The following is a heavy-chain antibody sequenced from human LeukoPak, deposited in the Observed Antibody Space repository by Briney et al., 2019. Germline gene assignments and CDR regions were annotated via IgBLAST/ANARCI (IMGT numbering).Heavy chain of an antibody. CDR1: GFTFSSYW. Sequence: GGSLRLSCAASGFTFSSYWMSWVRQAPGKGLEWVANIKQDGSEKYYVDSVKGRSTISRDNGTNSLYLQMNRLRAEDTAVYCCARAVEGQGRVPEGYDYWGQGTLVTVSS. V-gene: IGHV3-7*01. CDR2: IKQDGSEK. CDR3: ARAVEGQGRVPEGYDY. D-gene: IGHD6-19*01. J-gene: IGHJ4*02.